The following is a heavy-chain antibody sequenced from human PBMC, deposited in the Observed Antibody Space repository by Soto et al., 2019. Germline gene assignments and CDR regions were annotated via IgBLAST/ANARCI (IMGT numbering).Heavy chain of an antibody. Sequence: PGGSLRLSCAASGFTFSSYGMHWVRQAPGKGLEWVAVIWYDGSNKYYADSVKGRFTISRDNSKNTLYLQMNSLRAEDTAVYYCARDTVAGTLYYFDYWGQGTLVTVS. D-gene: IGHD6-19*01. J-gene: IGHJ4*02. V-gene: IGHV3-33*01. CDR2: IWYDGSNK. CDR1: GFTFSSYG. CDR3: ARDTVAGTLYYFDY.